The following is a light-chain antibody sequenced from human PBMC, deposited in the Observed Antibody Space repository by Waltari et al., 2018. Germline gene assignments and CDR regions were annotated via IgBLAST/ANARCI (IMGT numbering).Light chain of an antibody. V-gene: IGKV3-15*01. Sequence: EVLLTQSPVTLSVSPGEPATLSCRASESVNSDLAWYYQKPGQAPRLLMYASSARATGGPVRFTGSGVDTDFTLTISSLQSEDLGIYHCQQYNKWPPTFGGGTKVEIK. CDR3: QQYNKWPPT. J-gene: IGKJ4*01. CDR1: ESVNSD. CDR2: ASS.